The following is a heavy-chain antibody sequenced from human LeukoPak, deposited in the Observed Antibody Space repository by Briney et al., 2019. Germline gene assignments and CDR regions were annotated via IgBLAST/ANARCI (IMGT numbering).Heavy chain of an antibody. D-gene: IGHD2-15*01. V-gene: IGHV3-11*04. Sequence: GGSLRLSCAASGFIFSDYYMNWIRQAPGKGLEWVSYISSSGSNTYYTDSVKGRFTISRDNAKNLLYLQMSSLSAEDTAVYYCARSGASCYLGCGFDYCGQGTLVTVSS. CDR3: ARSGASCYLGCGFDY. CDR2: ISSSGSNT. J-gene: IGHJ4*02. CDR1: GFIFSDYY.